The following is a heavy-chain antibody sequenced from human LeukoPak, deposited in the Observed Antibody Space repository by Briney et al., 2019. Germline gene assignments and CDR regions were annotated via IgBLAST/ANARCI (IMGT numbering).Heavy chain of an antibody. CDR1: AYTFTAYY. CDR2: INPNSGGT. J-gene: IGHJ4*02. CDR3: ARGADFRQSFDF. D-gene: IGHD3/OR15-3a*01. V-gene: IGHV1-2*02. Sequence: ASVRVSCTASAYTFTAYYLHWVRQAPGQGLEWMGWINPNSGGTNYAQTFQGRVTMTRDTSISTAYMDLSTLRSDDTAVYYCARGADFRQSFDFWGQGTLVTVS.